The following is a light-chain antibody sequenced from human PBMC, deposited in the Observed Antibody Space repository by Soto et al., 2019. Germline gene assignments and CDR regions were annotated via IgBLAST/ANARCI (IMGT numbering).Light chain of an antibody. J-gene: IGKJ2*01. CDR1: QSVSNY. CDR2: HAS. Sequence: EIVLTQSPGTLSLSPGERATLSCRASQSVSNYLAWYQQKPGQAPRLLIYHASNRASGIPDRFSGGGSGTDFTLTVSNVEPEDFAVYYCQQRSNLPLTFGQGTKLEIK. CDR3: QQRSNLPLT. V-gene: IGKV3-11*01.